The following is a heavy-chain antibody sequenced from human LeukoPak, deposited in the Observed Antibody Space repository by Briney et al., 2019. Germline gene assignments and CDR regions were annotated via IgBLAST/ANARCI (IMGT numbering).Heavy chain of an antibody. D-gene: IGHD3-3*01. Sequence: GRSLRLSCAASGFTFSSYAMHWVRQAPGKGLDWVAVISYDGSNKYYADSVKGRFTISRDNSKNTLYLQMNSLRAEDTAVYYCARVLRFLEWFYYYGMDVWGQGTTVTVSS. CDR2: ISYDGSNK. J-gene: IGHJ6*02. V-gene: IGHV3-30-3*01. CDR1: GFTFSSYA. CDR3: ARVLRFLEWFYYYGMDV.